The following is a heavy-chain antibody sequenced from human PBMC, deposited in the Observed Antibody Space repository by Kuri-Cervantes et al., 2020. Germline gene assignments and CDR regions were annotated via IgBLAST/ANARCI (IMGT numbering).Heavy chain of an antibody. CDR3: ARDSRGRSNWFDP. J-gene: IGHJ5*02. D-gene: IGHD3-16*01. Sequence: GGSLRLSCAASGFTVSSNYMSWVRQAPGKGLEWVSSISDNSRYIYYADSVKGRFTISRDNAKNSLSLQMNTLRADDTAVYYCARDSRGRSNWFDPWGQGTLVTVSS. CDR1: GFTVSSNY. V-gene: IGHV3-21*01. CDR2: ISDNSRYI.